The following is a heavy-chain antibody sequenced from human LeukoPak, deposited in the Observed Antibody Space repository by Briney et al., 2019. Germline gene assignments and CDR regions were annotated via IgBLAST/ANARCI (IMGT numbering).Heavy chain of an antibody. CDR3: ATDNLDYGDYSY. CDR2: IIPIFGTA. Sequence: ASVKVSCKASGYTFTSYGISWVRQAPGQGLEWMGRIIPIFGTANYAQKFQGRVTITTDESTSTAYMELSSLRSEDTAVYYWATDNLDYGDYSYWGQGTLVTVSS. J-gene: IGHJ4*02. D-gene: IGHD4-17*01. CDR1: GYTFTSYG. V-gene: IGHV1-69*05.